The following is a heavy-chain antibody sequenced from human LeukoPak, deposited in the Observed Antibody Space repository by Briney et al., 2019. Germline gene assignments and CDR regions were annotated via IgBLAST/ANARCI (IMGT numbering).Heavy chain of an antibody. D-gene: IGHD3-22*01. CDR2: IGTSNSYI. Sequence: PGGSLRLSWAASGFTFSNYNMNWVRQAKGKGLEWVSSIGTSNSYIHYADTVKGRFTISRDNAKNSLYLQMNSLRAEDTAVYYCARDSLTMIVGRQKRGLDYWGQGTLVTVSS. CDR3: ARDSLTMIVGRQKRGLDY. V-gene: IGHV3-21*01. J-gene: IGHJ4*02. CDR1: GFTFSNYN.